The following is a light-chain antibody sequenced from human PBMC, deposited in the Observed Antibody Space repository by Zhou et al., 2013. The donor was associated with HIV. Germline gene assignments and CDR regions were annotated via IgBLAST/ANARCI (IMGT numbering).Light chain of an antibody. Sequence: DIVMTQSPLSLPVTPGEPASMSCRSSQSLLHSNGNTYVRWYLQKPGQSPQLLIYMTSYRASGVPDRFSGSGSGTDFTLKVSRVEAEDVGVYYCMQALETPRTFGQGTKVEI. CDR1: QSLLHSNGNTY. V-gene: IGKV2-28*01. CDR2: MTS. CDR3: MQALETPRT. J-gene: IGKJ1*01.